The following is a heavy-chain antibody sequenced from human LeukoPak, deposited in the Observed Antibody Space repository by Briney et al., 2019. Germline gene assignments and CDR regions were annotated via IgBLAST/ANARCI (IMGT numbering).Heavy chain of an antibody. CDR3: ARDLGVDGDYVGDWFDP. V-gene: IGHV1-69*06. D-gene: IGHD4-17*01. Sequence: SSVKVSCKAPGGTFSSYAISWVRQAPGQGLEWMGGIIPIFGTANYAQKFQGRVTITADKSTSTAYMELSSLRSEDTAVYYCARDLGVDGDYVGDWFDPWGQGTLVTVSS. J-gene: IGHJ5*02. CDR2: IIPIFGTA. CDR1: GGTFSSYA.